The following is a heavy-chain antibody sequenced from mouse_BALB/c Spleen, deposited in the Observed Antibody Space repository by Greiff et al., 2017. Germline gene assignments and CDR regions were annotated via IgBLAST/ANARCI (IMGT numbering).Heavy chain of an antibody. CDR3: ARDYDYDHFDV. V-gene: IGHV2-9*02. CDR2: IWAGGST. CDR1: EFSLTSYG. J-gene: IGHJ1*01. D-gene: IGHD2-4*01. Sequence: VKVVESGPGLVAPSQSLSITCTVSEFSLTSYGVHWVRQPPGKGLEWLGVIWAGGSTNYNSALMSRLSISKDNSKSQVFLKMNSLQTDDTAMYYCARDYDYDHFDVWGAGTTVTVSS.